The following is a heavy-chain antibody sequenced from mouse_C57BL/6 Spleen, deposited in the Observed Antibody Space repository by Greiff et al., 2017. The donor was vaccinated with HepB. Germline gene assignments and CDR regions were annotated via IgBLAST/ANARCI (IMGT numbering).Heavy chain of an antibody. V-gene: IGHV1-85*01. CDR2: IYPRDGST. D-gene: IGHD4-1*01. Sequence: QVQLQQSGPELVKPGASVKLSCKASGYTFTSYDINWVKQRPGQGLEWIGWIYPRDGSTKYNEKFKGKATLTVDTSSSTAYMELHSLTSEDSAVYFCAREGNWDGFAYWGRGTLVTVSA. J-gene: IGHJ3*01. CDR1: GYTFTSYD. CDR3: AREGNWDGFAY.